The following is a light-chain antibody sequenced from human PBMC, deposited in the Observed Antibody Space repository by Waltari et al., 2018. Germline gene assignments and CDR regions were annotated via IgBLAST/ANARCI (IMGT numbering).Light chain of an antibody. Sequence: EIVLPQSPGPLSLSPGERATLSCRASQSVTSISFSWYQHKPGQAPRLLIYGTSNRATGIPDRFSGSGFGTDFTLTISRLEPEDFAVYYCQQYDGLVLTFGGGTKVEI. V-gene: IGKV3-20*01. CDR3: QQYDGLVLT. CDR1: QSVTSIS. CDR2: GTS. J-gene: IGKJ4*01.